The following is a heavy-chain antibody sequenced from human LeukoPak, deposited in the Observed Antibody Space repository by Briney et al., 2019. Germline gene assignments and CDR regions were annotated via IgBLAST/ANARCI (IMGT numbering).Heavy chain of an antibody. Sequence: GGSLRLSCAASGFTFSDYYMTWIRQAPGKGLEWVSYISSSGNTIYYVDSVKGRFTISRDNAKNSLYLQMNSLRAEDTAVYYCARCVGLPRSLYYFDYWGQGTLVTVSS. J-gene: IGHJ4*02. CDR2: ISSSGNTI. V-gene: IGHV3-11*01. D-gene: IGHD5-12*01. CDR1: GFTFSDYY. CDR3: ARCVGLPRSLYYFDY.